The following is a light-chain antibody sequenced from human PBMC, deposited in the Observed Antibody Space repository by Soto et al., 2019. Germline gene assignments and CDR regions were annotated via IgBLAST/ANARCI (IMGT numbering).Light chain of an antibody. CDR1: QSVSSY. V-gene: IGKV3-11*01. CDR2: DAS. CDR3: QQRSNWPRT. Sequence: EILLTQSPATRSLSPGERATLSCRASQSVSSYLAWYQQKPGQAPRLLIYDASNRATGIPARFSGSGSGTDFTLTISSLEPEDFAVYYCQQRSNWPRTFGQGTKVDI. J-gene: IGKJ1*01.